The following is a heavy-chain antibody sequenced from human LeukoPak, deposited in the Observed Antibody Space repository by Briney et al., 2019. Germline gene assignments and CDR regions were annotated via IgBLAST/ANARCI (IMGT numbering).Heavy chain of an antibody. J-gene: IGHJ4*02. V-gene: IGHV3-23*01. Sequence: GGSLRLSCAASGFTFSSYAMSWVRQAPGKGLEWVSGISGSGGSTYYADSVKGRFTISRDNSKNTLFLQMNSLRAEDTAVYYCVKRPTTYYFDYWGQGTLVTVSS. CDR1: GFTFSSYA. CDR3: VKRPTTYYFDY. CDR2: ISGSGGST. D-gene: IGHD1-7*01.